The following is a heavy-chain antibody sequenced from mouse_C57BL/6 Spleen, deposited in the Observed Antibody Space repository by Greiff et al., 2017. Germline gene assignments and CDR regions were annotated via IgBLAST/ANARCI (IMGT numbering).Heavy chain of an antibody. V-gene: IGHV1-81*01. CDR1: GYTFTSYG. J-gene: IGHJ2*01. D-gene: IGHD1-1*01. CDR2: IYPRSGNT. Sequence: VKLMESGAELARPGASVKLSCEASGYTFTSYGISWVKQRTGQGLEWIGEIYPRSGNTYYNEKFKGKATLTADKSSSTAYMELRSLTSEDSAVYFCARYYYGSSYEGYFDYWGQGTTLTVSS. CDR3: ARYYYGSSYEGYFDY.